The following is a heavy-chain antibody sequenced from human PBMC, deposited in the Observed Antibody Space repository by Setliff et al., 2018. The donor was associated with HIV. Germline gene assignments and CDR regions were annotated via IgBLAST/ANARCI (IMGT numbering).Heavy chain of an antibody. CDR2: MYYSGST. Sequence: ETLSLTCTVSGGSINSNNYYWGWIRQPPGKGLEWIGSMYYSGSTYYNPSLKSRVTISVDTSKKQFSLKLNSVTAADTAVYYCARHYSFPSMTTVVTYYFDYWGQGTLVTVSS. J-gene: IGHJ4*02. CDR1: GGSINSNNYY. D-gene: IGHD4-17*01. V-gene: IGHV4-39*01. CDR3: ARHYSFPSMTTVVTYYFDY.